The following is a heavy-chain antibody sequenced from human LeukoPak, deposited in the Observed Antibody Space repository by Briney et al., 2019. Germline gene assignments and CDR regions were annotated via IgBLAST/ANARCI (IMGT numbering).Heavy chain of an antibody. CDR2: INHSGST. V-gene: IGHV4-34*01. J-gene: IGHJ4*02. Sequence: SETLSLTCAVYGGSFSGYYWSWIRQPPGKGLEWLGEINHSGSTNYNPSLKSRVTISVDTSKNQFSLKLSSVTAADTAVYYCALEGIVASTSGFDYWGQGTLVTVSS. CDR1: GGSFSGYY. D-gene: IGHD5-12*01. CDR3: ALEGIVASTSGFDY.